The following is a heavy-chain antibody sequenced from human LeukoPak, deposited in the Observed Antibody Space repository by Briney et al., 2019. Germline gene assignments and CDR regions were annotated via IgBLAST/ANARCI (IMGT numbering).Heavy chain of an antibody. Sequence: GRSLRLSCAASGFTFSRYAMHWVRQAPGKGLEWVAVISDDGTLTLHGDSVRGRFTTSRDSSRNTLYLQMNSLRPEDTAVYYCARGAAITYYYYMDVWGKGTAVTVSS. CDR1: GFTFSRYA. D-gene: IGHD2-2*02. J-gene: IGHJ6*03. CDR2: ISDDGTLT. V-gene: IGHV3-30-3*01. CDR3: ARGAAITYYYYMDV.